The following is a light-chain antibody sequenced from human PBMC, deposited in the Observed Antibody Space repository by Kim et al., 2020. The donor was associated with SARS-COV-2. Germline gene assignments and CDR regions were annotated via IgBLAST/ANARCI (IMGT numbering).Light chain of an antibody. J-gene: IGKJ4*01. V-gene: IGKV1-5*03. Sequence: DIQMTQSPSTLSASVGDRVTITCRASQSISIWLAWYQQKPEKAPKLLIYKASSLESGVPSRFSGSGSGTEFPLTISSLQPDDFATYYCQQYNSYSFITFGGGAKVDIK. CDR2: KAS. CDR3: QQYNSYSFIT. CDR1: QSISIW.